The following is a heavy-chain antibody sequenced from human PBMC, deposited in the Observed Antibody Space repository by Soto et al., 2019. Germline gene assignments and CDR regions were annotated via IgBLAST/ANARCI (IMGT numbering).Heavy chain of an antibody. Sequence: GGSLRLSCAASGFTFSSYGMHWVRQAPGKGLEWVAVIWYDGSNKYYADSVKGRFTISRDNSKNTLYLQMNSLRAEDTAVYYCAREAALGYSLDYWGQGTLVTVSS. V-gene: IGHV3-33*01. J-gene: IGHJ4*02. CDR1: GFTFSSYG. CDR2: IWYDGSNK. D-gene: IGHD6-13*01. CDR3: AREAALGYSLDY.